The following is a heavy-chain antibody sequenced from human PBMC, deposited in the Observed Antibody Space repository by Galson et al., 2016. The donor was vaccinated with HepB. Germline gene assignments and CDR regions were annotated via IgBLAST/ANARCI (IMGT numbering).Heavy chain of an antibody. V-gene: IGHV3-23*01. CDR3: ARVGPEDYDSSGLDN. J-gene: IGHJ4*02. CDR1: GFSFSTSG. D-gene: IGHD3-22*01. CDR2: ITGSGGTT. Sequence: SLRLSCAASGFSFSTSGMSWVRQTPGRGLEWVSGITGSGGTTHYADSVKGRFTISRDNAKNSLYLQMNSLRDEDTAVYYCARVGPEDYDSSGLDNWGQGTLVTVSS.